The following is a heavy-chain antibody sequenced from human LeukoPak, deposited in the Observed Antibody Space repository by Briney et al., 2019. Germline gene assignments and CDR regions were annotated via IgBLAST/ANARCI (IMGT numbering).Heavy chain of an antibody. CDR2: IYYSGST. V-gene: IGHV4-59*08. J-gene: IGHJ4*02. D-gene: IGHD5-12*01. Sequence: PSETLSLTCTVSGGSISSYYWSWIRQPPGKGPEWIGYIYYSGSTNYNPSLKSRVTISVDTSKNQFSLKLSSVTAADTAVYYCARHLGHSGYDWGIDYWGQGTLVTVSS. CDR1: GGSISSYY. CDR3: ARHLGHSGYDWGIDY.